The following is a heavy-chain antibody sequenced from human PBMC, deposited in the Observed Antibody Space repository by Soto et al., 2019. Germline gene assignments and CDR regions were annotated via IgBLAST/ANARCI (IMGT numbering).Heavy chain of an antibody. J-gene: IGHJ4*02. Sequence: AGESLKISCKGSGYSFTNFWIGWVRQMPGKGLEWMAVIYPGDSDTRYSPAFQGQVTISADKSISTAYLQWSSLKASDTAMDYCARHDSNGDFDFWGQGNQVCVSS. D-gene: IGHD2-8*01. CDR3: ARHDSNGDFDF. V-gene: IGHV5-51*01. CDR1: GYSFTNFW. CDR2: IYPGDSDT.